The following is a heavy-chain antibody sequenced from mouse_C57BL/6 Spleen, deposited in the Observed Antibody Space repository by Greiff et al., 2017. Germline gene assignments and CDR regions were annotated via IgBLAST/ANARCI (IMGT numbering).Heavy chain of an antibody. Sequence: VQLQQSGTELVKPGASVKLSCKASGYTFTSYWMHWVKQRPGQGLEWIGNINPSNGGTNYNEKFKSKATLTVDKSSSTAYMQLSSLTSEDSAVYFCARQSITTVDWYFDVWGTGTTVTVSS. V-gene: IGHV1-53*01. J-gene: IGHJ1*03. CDR1: GYTFTSYW. CDR2: INPSNGGT. D-gene: IGHD1-1*01. CDR3: ARQSITTVDWYFDV.